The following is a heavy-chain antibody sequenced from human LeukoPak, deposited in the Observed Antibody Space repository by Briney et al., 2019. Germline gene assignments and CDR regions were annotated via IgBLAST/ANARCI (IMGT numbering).Heavy chain of an antibody. Sequence: SETLSLTCAVYGGSFSGYYWSWIRQPPGKGLEWIGEINHSGSTNYNPSLKSRVTISVDTSKNQFSLKLSSVTAADTAVYYCARGAGLVVKGAFDIWGQGTMVTVSS. CDR1: GGSFSGYY. CDR2: INHSGST. V-gene: IGHV4-34*01. J-gene: IGHJ3*02. CDR3: ARGAGLVVKGAFDI. D-gene: IGHD3-22*01.